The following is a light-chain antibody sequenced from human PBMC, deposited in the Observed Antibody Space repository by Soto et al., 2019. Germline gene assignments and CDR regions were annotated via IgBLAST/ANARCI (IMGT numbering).Light chain of an antibody. J-gene: IGLJ2*01. CDR2: EVI. CDR1: SSDVGGYNY. V-gene: IGLV2-8*01. CDR3: SSYAGTNNLI. Sequence: QSALTQPPSASGSPGQSVTISCTGTSSDVGGYNYVSWYQQHPGKAPKLMIYEVIRRPSGVPDRFSGSKSGNTASLTVSGLQPEDEADYYCSSYAGTNNLIFGGGTKLTVL.